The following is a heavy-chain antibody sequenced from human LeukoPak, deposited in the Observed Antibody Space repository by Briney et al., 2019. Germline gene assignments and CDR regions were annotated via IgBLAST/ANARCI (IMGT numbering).Heavy chain of an antibody. V-gene: IGHV4-34*08. J-gene: IGHJ3*02. D-gene: IGHD6-6*01. CDR1: GFTFSSYA. CDR3: ARDESIAARRSAFDI. Sequence: GSLRLSCAASGFTFSSYAMSWIRQPPGKGLEWIGEINHSGSTNYNPSLKSRVTISVDTSKNQFSLKLSSVTAADTAVYYCARDESIAARRSAFDIWGQGTMVTVSS. CDR2: INHSGST.